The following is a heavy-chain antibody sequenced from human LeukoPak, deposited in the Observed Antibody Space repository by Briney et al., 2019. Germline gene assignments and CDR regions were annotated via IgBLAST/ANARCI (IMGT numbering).Heavy chain of an antibody. CDR2: ISSSSSYI. J-gene: IGHJ3*02. Sequence: NPGGSLRHSCAASGFTFSSYSMNWVRQAPGKGLEWVSSISSSSSYIYYADSVKGRFTISRDNAKNSLYLQMNSLRAEDTAVYYCARDFRVQRITMIVVVPDAFDIWGQGTMVTVSS. V-gene: IGHV3-21*01. D-gene: IGHD3-22*01. CDR1: GFTFSSYS. CDR3: ARDFRVQRITMIVVVPDAFDI.